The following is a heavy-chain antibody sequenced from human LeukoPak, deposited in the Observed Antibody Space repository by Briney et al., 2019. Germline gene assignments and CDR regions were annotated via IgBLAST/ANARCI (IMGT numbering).Heavy chain of an antibody. CDR1: GGSISSSSYY. D-gene: IGHD4-17*01. J-gene: IGHJ4*02. V-gene: IGHV4-39*07. CDR3: ARDFGNGDQFDY. Sequence: SETLSLTCTVSGGSISSSSYYWGWIRQPPGKGLEWIGSIYYSGSTYYNPSLKSRVTISVDTSKNQFSLKLSSVTAADTAVYYCARDFGNGDQFDYWGQGTLVTVSS. CDR2: IYYSGST.